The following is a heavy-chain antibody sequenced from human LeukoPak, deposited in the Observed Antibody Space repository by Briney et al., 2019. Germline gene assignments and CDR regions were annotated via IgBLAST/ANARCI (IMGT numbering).Heavy chain of an antibody. Sequence: ASVKVSCRVSGYTLTELSMHWVRQAPGKGLEGMGGFDPEDGETIYAQKFQGRVTMTEDTSTDTAYMELSSLRSEDTAVYYCATDRQQLVPEYFQHWGQGTLVTVSS. V-gene: IGHV1-24*01. CDR3: ATDRQQLVPEYFQH. J-gene: IGHJ1*01. D-gene: IGHD6-13*01. CDR1: GYTLTELS. CDR2: FDPEDGET.